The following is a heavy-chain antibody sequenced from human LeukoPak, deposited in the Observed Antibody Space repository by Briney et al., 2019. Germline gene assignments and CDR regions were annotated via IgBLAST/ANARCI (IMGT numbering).Heavy chain of an antibody. CDR2: ISSSGSTI. J-gene: IGHJ6*04. CDR1: GFTFSSYE. D-gene: IGHD2-21*02. Sequence: GGSLRLSCAAFGFTFSSYEMNWVRQAPGKGLEWVSYISSSGSTIYYADSVKGRFTISRDNAKNSLYLQMNSLRAEDTAVYYCARVCGGDCYSYYYYYYGMDVWGKGTTVTVSS. CDR3: ARVCGGDCYSYYYYYYGMDV. V-gene: IGHV3-48*03.